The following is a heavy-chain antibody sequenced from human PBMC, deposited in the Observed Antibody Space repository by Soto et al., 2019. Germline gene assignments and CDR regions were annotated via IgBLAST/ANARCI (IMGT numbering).Heavy chain of an antibody. D-gene: IGHD5-12*01. V-gene: IGHV4-31*03. CDR2: IYYSGST. CDR1: GGSISSGGYY. Sequence: QVQLQESGPGLVKPSQTLSLTCTVSGGSISSGGYYWSWIRQHPGKGLEWIGYIYYSGSTYYNPSLKSRVTISVDTSKNQFSLKLSSVTAADTAVYYCARARKRYSGYDQSGEYFQHWGQGTLVTVSS. CDR3: ARARKRYSGYDQSGEYFQH. J-gene: IGHJ1*01.